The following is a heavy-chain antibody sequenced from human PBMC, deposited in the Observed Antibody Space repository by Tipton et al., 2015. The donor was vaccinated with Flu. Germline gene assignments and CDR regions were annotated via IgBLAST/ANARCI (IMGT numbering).Heavy chain of an antibody. CDR3: ARQAYCLGDGCQRRQGWFAP. CDR2: IYPGDSET. J-gene: IGHJ5*02. D-gene: IGHD2-21*01. V-gene: IGHV5-51*01. Sequence: VQLVQSGAEVKKPGESLKISCQGSGFNFANYRIAWVRQMPGKGLEWMGIIYPGDSETRYSPSFQGQVTISADRSVNTAFLQWSSLKASDTAMYFCARQAYCLGDGCQRRQGWFAPWGQGTLVTVSS. CDR1: GFNFANYR.